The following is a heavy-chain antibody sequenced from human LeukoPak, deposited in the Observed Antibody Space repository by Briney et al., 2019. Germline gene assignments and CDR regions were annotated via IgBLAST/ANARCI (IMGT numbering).Heavy chain of an antibody. Sequence: PGGSLRLSCAASGFTFSSYAMSWVRQAPGKGLEWVSAISGSGGSTYYADSVKGRFTISRDNSKNTLYLQMNSLRAEDTAVYYCARGFNRFGELFASAQLNFSLNFLFDYWGQGTLVTVSS. V-gene: IGHV3-23*01. CDR2: ISGSGGST. CDR1: GFTFSSYA. CDR3: ARGFNRFGELFASAQLNFSLNFLFDY. D-gene: IGHD3-10*01. J-gene: IGHJ4*02.